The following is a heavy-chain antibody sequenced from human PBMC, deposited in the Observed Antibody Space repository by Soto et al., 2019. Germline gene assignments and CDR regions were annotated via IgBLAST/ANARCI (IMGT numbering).Heavy chain of an antibody. Sequence: QVQLQESGPGLVKPSQTLSLNCTASGGSLSSGGYHWSWIRQHPEKGLEWIGYIYYSGSTYYNPSLKSRVTISVDRPKNQFSLQMNSVTAADTATYYCARGKNLGTFDYVWESARFGWFDPWGQGTLVTVSS. CDR1: GGSLSSGGYH. V-gene: IGHV4-31*03. CDR3: ARGKNLGTFDYVWESARFGWFDP. CDR2: IYYSGST. D-gene: IGHD3-16*02. J-gene: IGHJ5*02.